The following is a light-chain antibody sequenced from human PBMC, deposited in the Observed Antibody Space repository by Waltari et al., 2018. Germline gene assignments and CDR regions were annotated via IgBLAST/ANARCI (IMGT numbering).Light chain of an antibody. CDR3: CSYAGSGSWV. CDR1: TRHVGPYNL. Sequence: QSALTQPASVSGSPGQSISLLCIGSTRHVGPYNLVSWSQHHPGKAPKLIVFEASKRPAGVSNRFCGSKAANTASLIISGLQADDEADYYCCSYAGSGSWVFGGGTKVTVI. CDR2: EAS. V-gene: IGLV2-23*01. J-gene: IGLJ3*02.